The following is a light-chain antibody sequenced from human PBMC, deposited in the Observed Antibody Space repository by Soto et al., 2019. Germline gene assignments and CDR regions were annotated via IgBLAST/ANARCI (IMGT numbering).Light chain of an antibody. V-gene: IGLV1-51*01. Sequence: QSVLTQPPSVSAAPGQKVTISCSGSSSNIGNNYVSWYQQLPGTAPKLLIYDNNKRPSGIPDRFSGPKSGTSATLGITGLQTGDEADYYCGTWDSSLSAGVLGGGTKLTVL. CDR1: SSNIGNNY. J-gene: IGLJ2*01. CDR2: DNN. CDR3: GTWDSSLSAGV.